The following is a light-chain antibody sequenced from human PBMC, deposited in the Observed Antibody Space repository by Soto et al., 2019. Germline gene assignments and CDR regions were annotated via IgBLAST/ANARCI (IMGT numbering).Light chain of an antibody. Sequence: QSALTQPASVSGSPGQSIAISCTGTSSDVGDYNYVSWYQQHPGEAPKLMIYEVSNRPSGVSDRFSGSKSGNTASLTISGLQAEDEADYYCSSYTSSSTYVFGTGTKVTVL. CDR1: SSDVGDYNY. V-gene: IGLV2-14*01. CDR3: SSYTSSSTYV. CDR2: EVS. J-gene: IGLJ1*01.